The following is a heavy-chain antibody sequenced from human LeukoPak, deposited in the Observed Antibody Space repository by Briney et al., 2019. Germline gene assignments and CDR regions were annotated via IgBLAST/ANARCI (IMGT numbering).Heavy chain of an antibody. V-gene: IGHV5-10-1*01. D-gene: IGHD6-13*01. CDR3: ARHLTSTIAAAVT. CDR1: GYSFTSYW. J-gene: IGHJ5*02. Sequence: GESLKISCKGSGYSFTSYWISWVRQMPGKGLEWMGRIDPSGSYTNYSPSFQGHVTISADKSISTAYLQWSSLKASDTAMYYCARHLTSTIAAAVTWGQGTLVTVSS. CDR2: IDPSGSYT.